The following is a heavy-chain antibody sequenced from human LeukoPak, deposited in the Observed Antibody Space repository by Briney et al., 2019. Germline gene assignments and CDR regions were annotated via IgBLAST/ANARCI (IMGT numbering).Heavy chain of an antibody. V-gene: IGHV1-69*05. D-gene: IGHD2-15*01. CDR1: GGTFISYA. CDR3: ARYLGYCSGGSCYSPAFDI. J-gene: IGHJ3*02. CDR2: IIPIFGTA. Sequence: SVKVSCKASGGTFISYAISWVRQAPGQGLEWMGRIIPIFGTANYAQKFQGRVTITTDESTSTAYMELSSLRSEDTAVYYCARYLGYCSGGSCYSPAFDIWGQGTMVTVSS.